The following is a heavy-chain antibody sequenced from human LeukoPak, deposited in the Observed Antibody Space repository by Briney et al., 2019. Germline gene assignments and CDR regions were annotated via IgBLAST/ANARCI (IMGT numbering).Heavy chain of an antibody. Sequence: SVNVSCTASVYTFTSYYMHCVRQAPRQGLEWMGIINPSGGSTSYAQKFQGRVTMTRDTSTSTVYMELSSLRSEDTAVYYCARECSSACYPAEDYYGMDVWGQGTTVTVSS. CDR1: VYTFTSYY. D-gene: IGHD2-21*02. CDR3: ARECSSACYPAEDYYGMDV. CDR2: INPSGGST. V-gene: IGHV1-46*01. J-gene: IGHJ6*02.